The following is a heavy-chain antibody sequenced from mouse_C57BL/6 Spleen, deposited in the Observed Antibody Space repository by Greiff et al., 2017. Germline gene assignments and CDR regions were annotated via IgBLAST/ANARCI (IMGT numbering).Heavy chain of an antibody. D-gene: IGHD2-5*01. V-gene: IGHV5-17*01. CDR3: ARKSYYSKGFVY. J-gene: IGHJ3*01. CDR2: ISSGSSSI. Sequence: EVQLVESGGGLVKPGGSLKLSCAASGFTFSDYGMHWVRQAPEQGLEWVAYISSGSSSIYYADTVKSRFTISRDNAKNTLFLQMTSLRSEDTAMYYCARKSYYSKGFVYWSQGTLGTVSA. CDR1: GFTFSDYG.